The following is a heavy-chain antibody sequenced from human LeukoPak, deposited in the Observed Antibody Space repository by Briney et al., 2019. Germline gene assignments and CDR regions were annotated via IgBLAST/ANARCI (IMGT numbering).Heavy chain of an antibody. Sequence: ASVKVSCKASGYTFTSYDINWVRQATGQGLEWMGWMNPNSGNTGYAQKFQGRVTMTRSTSISTAYMELSSLRSEDTAVYYCARNYDSSGYIGDAFDIWGQGTMVTVSS. D-gene: IGHD3-22*01. J-gene: IGHJ3*02. CDR2: MNPNSGNT. CDR1: GYTFTSYD. CDR3: ARNYDSSGYIGDAFDI. V-gene: IGHV1-8*01.